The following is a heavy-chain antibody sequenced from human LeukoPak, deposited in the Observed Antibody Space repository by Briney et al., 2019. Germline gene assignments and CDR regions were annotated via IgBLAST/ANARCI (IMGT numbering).Heavy chain of an antibody. CDR3: ARSDYYYDGVTYRWFDP. CDR1: GFTFSSYG. Sequence: HAGGSLRLSCAASGFTFSSYGMHWVRQAPGKGLEWVAFIRYDGSNEYYADSVKGRFTISRDNSKNTLYLQMNSLRAEDTAVYYCARSDYYYDGVTYRWFDPWGPGSLVTVSS. J-gene: IGHJ5*02. D-gene: IGHD3-22*01. V-gene: IGHV3-30*02. CDR2: IRYDGSNE.